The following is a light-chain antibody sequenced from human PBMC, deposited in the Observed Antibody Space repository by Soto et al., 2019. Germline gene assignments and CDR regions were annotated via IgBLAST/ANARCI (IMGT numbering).Light chain of an antibody. Sequence: QPVLSQPPSASGTPGQRVTISCSGSSSNIGSNSVNWYQQLPGAAPTLLIYSFDQRPSGVPDRFSGSKSGTSASLAISGLQSQDEADYYCGSWDDSLDGWVFGGGTKLTVL. J-gene: IGLJ3*02. CDR2: SFD. CDR3: GSWDDSLDGWV. V-gene: IGLV1-44*01. CDR1: SSNIGSNS.